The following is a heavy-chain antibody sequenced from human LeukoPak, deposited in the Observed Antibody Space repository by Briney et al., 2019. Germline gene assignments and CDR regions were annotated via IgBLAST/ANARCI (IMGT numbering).Heavy chain of an antibody. J-gene: IGHJ4*02. CDR3: ARENGYSYGLGDY. V-gene: IGHV1-2*02. CDR2: INPNSGGT. D-gene: IGHD5-18*01. CDR1: GYTFTGYY. Sequence: ASVKVSCKASGYTFTGYYMHWVRQAPGQGLEWMGWINPNSGGTNYAQKFQGRVTMTRDMSISTAYMELSRLRSDDTAVYYCARENGYSYGLGDYWGQGTLVTVSS.